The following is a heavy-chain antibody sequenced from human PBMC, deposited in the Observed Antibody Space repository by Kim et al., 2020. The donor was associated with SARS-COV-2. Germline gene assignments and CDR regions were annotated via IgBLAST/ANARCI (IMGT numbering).Heavy chain of an antibody. V-gene: IGHV3-21*01. J-gene: IGHJ6*03. D-gene: IGHD4-4*01. CDR3: ARDDSNYVSYYMDV. Sequence: ADSVKGRFTISRDNAKNSLYLQMNSLRAEDTAVYYCARDDSNYVSYYMDVWGKGTTVTVSS.